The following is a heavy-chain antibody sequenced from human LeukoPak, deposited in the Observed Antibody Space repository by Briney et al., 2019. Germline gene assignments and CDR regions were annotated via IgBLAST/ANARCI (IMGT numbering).Heavy chain of an antibody. Sequence: SETLSLTCAVSGYSISSGYYWGWIRQPPGKGLEWIGSIYHSGSTYYNPSLKSRVTISVDTSKNQFSLKLSSVTAADTAVYYCARFKSTSSRFDPWGQGTLVTVSS. CDR3: ARFKSTSSRFDP. J-gene: IGHJ5*02. D-gene: IGHD2-2*01. CDR1: GYSISSGYY. CDR2: IYHSGST. V-gene: IGHV4-38-2*01.